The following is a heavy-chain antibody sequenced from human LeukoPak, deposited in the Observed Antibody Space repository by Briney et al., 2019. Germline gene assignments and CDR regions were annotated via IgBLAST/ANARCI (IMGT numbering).Heavy chain of an antibody. J-gene: IGHJ4*02. Sequence: GGPLRLSCAVSGFPFSCYAMRWVPRAPGKGVVWVSTFRGWGGRTYSADSVKGRFTISRDNSKNTLYLQVNSLRAEDTAVYYCARVRGGYYFDYWGQGTLVTVSS. D-gene: IGHD3-22*01. CDR2: FRGWGGRT. CDR1: GFPFSCYA. CDR3: ARVRGGYYFDY. V-gene: IGHV3-23*01.